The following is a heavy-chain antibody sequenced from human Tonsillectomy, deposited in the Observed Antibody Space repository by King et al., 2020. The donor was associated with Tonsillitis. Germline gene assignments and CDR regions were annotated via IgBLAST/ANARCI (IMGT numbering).Heavy chain of an antibody. V-gene: IGHV3-30*18. CDR3: AKDRFPSGVVVQLVDS. J-gene: IGHJ4*02. CDR1: GFTFSSYG. CDR2: ISYDGSNK. Sequence: QLVQSGGGVVQPGRSLRLSCAASGFTFSSYGMHWVRQAPGKGLEWVAVISYDGSNKYYADSVKGRFTISRDNSKNTLYLQMNSLRGEDTAVYYCAKDRFPSGVVVQLVDSWGQGTLVTVSS. D-gene: IGHD2-15*01.